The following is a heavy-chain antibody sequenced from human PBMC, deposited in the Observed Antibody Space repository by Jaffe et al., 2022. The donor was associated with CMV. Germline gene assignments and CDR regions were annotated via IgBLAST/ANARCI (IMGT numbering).Heavy chain of an antibody. V-gene: IGHV3-23*01. Sequence: EVQLLDSGGGLVQPGGSLRLSCAASGFTFSNYAMTWVRQAPEKGLEWVSTINRSGGSTYYADSVKGRFTISRDNSKNMVFLQMNSLRADDTAVYFCAKDTASTVIAVGAFHIWGQGTMVTVSS. CDR2: INRSGGST. J-gene: IGHJ3*02. CDR3: AKDTASTVIAVGAFHI. D-gene: IGHD3-22*01. CDR1: GFTFSNYA.